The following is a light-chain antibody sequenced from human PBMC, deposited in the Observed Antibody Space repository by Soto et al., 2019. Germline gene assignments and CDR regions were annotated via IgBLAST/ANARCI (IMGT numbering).Light chain of an antibody. Sequence: DIQLTQSPSFLSASVGDRVTTTCRASQGISSYLAWYQQKPGKAPKLLIYAASTLQSGVPSRFSGSGSGTEFTLTISSLQPEDFATYYCQQLNSYPLTFGGGIKVDIX. V-gene: IGKV1-9*01. CDR3: QQLNSYPLT. CDR1: QGISSY. CDR2: AAS. J-gene: IGKJ4*01.